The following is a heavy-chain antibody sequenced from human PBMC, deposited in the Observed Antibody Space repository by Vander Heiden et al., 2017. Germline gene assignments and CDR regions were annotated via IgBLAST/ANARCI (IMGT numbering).Heavy chain of an antibody. CDR1: GFTFTNAW. V-gene: IGHV3-15*07. D-gene: IGHD1-26*01. J-gene: IGHJ3*02. CDR3: TTGGSYSAFDI. Sequence: EVQLVESGGGLLKPGGSLRLSCAVPGFTFTNAWMNWVRQAPRKGLEWVGRIKSKAEGGATDYAAPVKGRFTISRDDSENTVYLQMNSLKSEDTAVYYCTTGGSYSAFDIWGQGTMVTVSS. CDR2: IKSKAEGGAT.